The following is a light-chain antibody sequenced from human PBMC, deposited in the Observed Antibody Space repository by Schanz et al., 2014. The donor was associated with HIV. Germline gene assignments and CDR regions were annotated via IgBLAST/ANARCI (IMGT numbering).Light chain of an antibody. CDR3: AAWDDRLKGPM. Sequence: QSALTQPASVSGSPGQAITISCAGTSNDVGAYKYVSWYQQHPGEAPKLIIYDVSNRPSGVSSRFSGSKSGNTASLTISGLQTEDEADYHCAAWDDRLKGPMFGGGTKLTVL. CDR2: DVS. CDR1: SNDVGAYKY. V-gene: IGLV2-14*01. J-gene: IGLJ3*02.